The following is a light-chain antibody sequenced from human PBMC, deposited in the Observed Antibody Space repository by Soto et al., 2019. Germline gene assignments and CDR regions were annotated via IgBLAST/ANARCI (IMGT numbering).Light chain of an antibody. CDR1: SSNIGSNT. V-gene: IGLV1-44*01. CDR2: SNN. CDR3: AAWDESLNVSVV. Sequence: QSVLTQPPSASGTPGQRVTISCSGSSSNIGSNTVNWYQQLPGTAPKLLIYSNNQRPSGVPDRFSGSKSCTSASLAISGLQSEDEADYYCAAWDESLNVSVVFGGGTKVTVL. J-gene: IGLJ2*01.